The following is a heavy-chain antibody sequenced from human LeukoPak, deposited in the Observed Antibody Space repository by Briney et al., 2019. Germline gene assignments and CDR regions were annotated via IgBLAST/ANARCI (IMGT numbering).Heavy chain of an antibody. D-gene: IGHD2-15*01. V-gene: IGHV6-1*01. CDR1: GDSFSSNSAA. Sequence: SQTLSLTCVISGDSFSSNSAAWDWVRQSPSRGLEWLGRTYYRSKWSNDYAVSVKSLITINPDTSKNQFSLQLNSVTPEDTAVYYCARDFCSGGSCYWRFDYWGQGSLVTVSS. CDR3: ARDFCSGGSCYWRFDY. CDR2: TYYRSKWSN. J-gene: IGHJ4*02.